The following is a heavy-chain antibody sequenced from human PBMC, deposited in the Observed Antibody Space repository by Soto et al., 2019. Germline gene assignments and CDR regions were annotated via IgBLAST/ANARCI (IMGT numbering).Heavy chain of an antibody. Sequence: GSLRLSCEDSGFTFSKYWMSWVRQAPGKGLEWVASISQDGTEKHYVDSVKGRFTVSRDNSKNSVYLQMNSLRDDDTAVYFWSTDRRPNLLYFCGQRSPVIVSS. CDR2: ISQDGTEK. V-gene: IGHV3-7*01. J-gene: IGHJ4*02. CDR1: GFTFSKYW. CDR3: STDRRPNLLYF.